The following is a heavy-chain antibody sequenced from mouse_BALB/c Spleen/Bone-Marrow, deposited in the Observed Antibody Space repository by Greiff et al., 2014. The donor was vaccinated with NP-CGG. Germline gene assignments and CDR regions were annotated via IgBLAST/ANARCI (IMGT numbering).Heavy chain of an antibody. CDR3: TRGDYDWYFDV. Sequence: VQLQQSGAELVKPGASVKMSCKASGYTFTSYWMHWVKQRPGQGLGWIGVIDPSDSYTSYNQKFKGKATLTVDTSSSTAYMQLSSLTSEDSAVYYCTRGDYDWYFDVWGAGTTVTVSS. V-gene: IGHV1S127*01. CDR1: GYTFTSYW. J-gene: IGHJ1*01. CDR2: IDPSDSYT. D-gene: IGHD2-4*01.